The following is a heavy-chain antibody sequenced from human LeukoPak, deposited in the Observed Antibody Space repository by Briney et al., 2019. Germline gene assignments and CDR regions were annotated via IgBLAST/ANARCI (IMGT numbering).Heavy chain of an antibody. D-gene: IGHD4-11*01. CDR3: ARRLHSKQMDV. CDR2: IIPIFGTA. J-gene: IGHJ6*04. Sequence: SVKVSCKASGYTFTSYGISWVRQAPGQGLEWMGGIIPIFGTANYAQKFQGRVTITADESTSTAYMELSSLRSEDTAVYYCARRLHSKQMDVWAKGPRSPSPQ. CDR1: GYTFTSYG. V-gene: IGHV1-69*13.